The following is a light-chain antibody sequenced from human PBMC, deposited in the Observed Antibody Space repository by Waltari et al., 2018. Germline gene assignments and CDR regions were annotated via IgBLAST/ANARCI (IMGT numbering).Light chain of an antibody. CDR1: QSVSSY. V-gene: IGKV3-11*01. CDR3: HQRSNWPIT. Sequence: EIVLTQSPATLSLSPGERATLSCRASQSVSSYLVWYQQKPGQTPRLLIYGASNRATGSPARFSGSGSGTDFTLTISSLDSEDFAVYYCHQRSNWPITFGQGTRLEIK. CDR2: GAS. J-gene: IGKJ5*01.